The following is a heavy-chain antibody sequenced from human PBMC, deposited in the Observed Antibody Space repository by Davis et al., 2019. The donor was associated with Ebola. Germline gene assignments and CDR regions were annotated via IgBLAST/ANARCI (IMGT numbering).Heavy chain of an antibody. D-gene: IGHD1-26*01. V-gene: IGHV3-43*02. CDR1: GFTFSAHA. Sequence: GESLKISCAASGFTFSAHAMTWVRQAPGKGLEWVSLISGDGGSTYYADSVKGRFTISRDNSKNSLYLQMNSLRTEDTALYYCAKDMWELLILDYWGQGTLVTVSS. CDR3: AKDMWELLILDY. CDR2: ISGDGGST. J-gene: IGHJ4*02.